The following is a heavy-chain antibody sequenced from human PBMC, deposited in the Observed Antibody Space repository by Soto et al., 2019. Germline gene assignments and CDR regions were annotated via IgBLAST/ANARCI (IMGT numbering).Heavy chain of an antibody. CDR2: IDPSDSYI. D-gene: IGHD6-6*01. J-gene: IGHJ4*02. CDR3: ARRGSSSSFFYHS. CDR1: GYSFTSSW. Sequence: GESLKISCQGSGYSFTSSWISWVRQMPGEGLEWMGRIDPSDSYINYSPSFQGRVTISADKSISTAYLQWSSLKASDTAMYYCARRGSSSSFFYHSWGQGTLVTV. V-gene: IGHV5-10-1*01.